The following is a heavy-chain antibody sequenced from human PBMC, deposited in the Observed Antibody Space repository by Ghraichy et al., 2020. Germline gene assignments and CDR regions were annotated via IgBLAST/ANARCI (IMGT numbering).Heavy chain of an antibody. CDR3: AKDPGVAGNYYYYYMDV. J-gene: IGHJ6*03. D-gene: IGHD3-3*01. CDR1: GFTFSSYA. CDR2: ISGSGGST. Sequence: GGSLRLSCAASGFTFSSYAMSLVRQAPGKGLEWVSAISGSGGSTYYADSVKGRFTISRDNSKNTLYLQMNSLRAEDTAVYYCAKDPGVAGNYYYYYMDVWGKGTTVTVSS. V-gene: IGHV3-23*01.